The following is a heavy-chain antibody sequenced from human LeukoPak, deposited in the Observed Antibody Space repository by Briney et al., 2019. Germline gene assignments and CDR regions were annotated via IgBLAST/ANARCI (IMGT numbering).Heavy chain of an antibody. Sequence: PGGSLRLSCAASGFSFSTYAMHWVRQAPGKGLEWVAVILYDGSSQYYTDSVKGRFTTSRDNSRNTLYLQMNSLKVEDTAVYYCARDFRDYRDYVAYFDSWGQGTLVTVSS. V-gene: IGHV3-30-3*01. CDR1: GFSFSTYA. J-gene: IGHJ4*02. CDR2: ILYDGSSQ. D-gene: IGHD4-17*01. CDR3: ARDFRDYRDYVAYFDS.